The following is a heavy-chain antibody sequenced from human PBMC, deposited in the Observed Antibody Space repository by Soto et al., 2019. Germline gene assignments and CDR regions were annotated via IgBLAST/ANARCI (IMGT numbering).Heavy chain of an antibody. D-gene: IGHD3-3*01. CDR2: IDTSSTKI. Sequence: QVQLVASGGDLVKPGGSLRLSCAASGYTFSDYYLSWIRQAPGKGLEWISYIDTSSTKIYYADSVRGRFTISRDNGKNSLFLEMNNLRVEDTAVYFCASHYDLWTGYLSPVDYWGRGTLLTVSS. J-gene: IGHJ4*02. V-gene: IGHV3-11*01. CDR3: ASHYDLWTGYLSPVDY. CDR1: GYTFSDYY.